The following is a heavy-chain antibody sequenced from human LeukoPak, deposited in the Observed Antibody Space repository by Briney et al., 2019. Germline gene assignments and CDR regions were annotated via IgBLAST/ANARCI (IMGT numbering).Heavy chain of an antibody. J-gene: IGHJ6*02. CDR2: INPSGGST. Sequence: PGASVKVSCKASGYTFTSYYMHWVRQAPGQGLEWMGIINPSGGSTSYAQKFQGRVTMTRDTSTSTVYMELSSLRSEDTAVYYCAREVVVVAKYYYYGMDVWGQGTTVTVSS. CDR3: AREVVVVAKYYYYGMDV. V-gene: IGHV1-46*01. CDR1: GYTFTSYY. D-gene: IGHD2-15*01.